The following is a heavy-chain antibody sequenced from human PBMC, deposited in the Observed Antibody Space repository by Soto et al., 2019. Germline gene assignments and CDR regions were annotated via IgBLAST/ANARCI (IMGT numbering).Heavy chain of an antibody. V-gene: IGHV4-34*01. Sequence: SETLSLTCAVYGGSFSGYYWSWIRQPPGKGLEWIGETNHSGSTNYNPSLKSRVTISVDTSKNQFSLKLSSVTAADTAVYYCARTNGEWGIVVVPAAIPVSYYYYMDVWGKGTTVTVSS. CDR1: GGSFSGYY. CDR3: ARTNGEWGIVVVPAAIPVSYYYYMDV. CDR2: TNHSGST. J-gene: IGHJ6*03. D-gene: IGHD2-2*02.